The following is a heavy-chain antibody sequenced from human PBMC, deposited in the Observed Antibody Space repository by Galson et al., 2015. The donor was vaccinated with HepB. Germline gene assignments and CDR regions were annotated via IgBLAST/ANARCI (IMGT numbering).Heavy chain of an antibody. CDR2: ISYDGSNK. Sequence: SLRLSCADSGFTFSSYGMHWVRQAPGKGLEWVAVISYDGSNKYYADSVKGRFTISRDNSKNTLYLQMNSLRAEDTAVYYCAKDQEAAGPARWGAFDIWGQGTMVTVSS. CDR1: GFTFSSYG. CDR3: AKDQEAAGPARWGAFDI. D-gene: IGHD6-13*01. J-gene: IGHJ3*02. V-gene: IGHV3-30*18.